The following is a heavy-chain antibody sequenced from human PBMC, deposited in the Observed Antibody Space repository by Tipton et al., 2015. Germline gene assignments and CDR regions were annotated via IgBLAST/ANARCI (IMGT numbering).Heavy chain of an antibody. CDR1: GDSVSSGSYY. Sequence: LRLSCTVSGDSVSSGSYYWGWIRQAPGKGLEWIGYISQRDGPNYNPSLKSQVTMSRDTSKNQFSLKLTSVTAADTAVYYCACQDYDSLTRDYQTVDYWGQGTLVTVSS. J-gene: IGHJ4*02. CDR2: ISQRDGP. D-gene: IGHD3-9*01. V-gene: IGHV4-61*01. CDR3: ACQDYDSLTRDYQTVDY.